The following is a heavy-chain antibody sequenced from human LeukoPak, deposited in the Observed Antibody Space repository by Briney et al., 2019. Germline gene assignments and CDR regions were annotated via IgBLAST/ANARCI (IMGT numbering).Heavy chain of an antibody. J-gene: IGHJ3*02. CDR3: ARDLRGVGGPYAFDI. Sequence: SETLSLTCTVSGGSISSSSYYWGWIRRPPGKGLEWIGSIYYSGSTYYNPSLKSRVTISVDTSKNQFSLKLSSVTAADTAVYYCARDLRGVGGPYAFDIWGQGTMVTVSS. CDR2: IYYSGST. CDR1: GGSISSSSYY. D-gene: IGHD1-26*01. V-gene: IGHV4-39*07.